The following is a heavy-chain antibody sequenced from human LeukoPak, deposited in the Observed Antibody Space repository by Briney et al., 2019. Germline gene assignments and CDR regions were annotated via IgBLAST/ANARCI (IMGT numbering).Heavy chain of an antibody. J-gene: IGHJ5*02. CDR3: ARQGIAARRGYNWFDP. CDR1: GGSISSSSYY. D-gene: IGHD6-6*01. V-gene: IGHV4-39*01. CDR2: IYYSGST. Sequence: SETLSLTCTVSGGSISSSSYYWGWIRQSPGKGLEWIGSIYYSGSTYYNPSLKSRVTISVDTSKNQFSLKLSSVTAADTAVYYCARQGIAARRGYNWFDPWGQGTLVTVSS.